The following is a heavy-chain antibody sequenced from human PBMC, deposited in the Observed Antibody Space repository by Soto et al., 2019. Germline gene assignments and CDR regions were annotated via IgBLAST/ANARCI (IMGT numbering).Heavy chain of an antibody. V-gene: IGHV3-23*01. J-gene: IGHJ4*02. D-gene: IGHD3-10*01. Sequence: EGQLLESGGGLVQPGGSLRLSCAASGFTFSSYAMSWVRQAPGKGLEWVSAISGSGGSTYYADSVKGRFTISRDNSKNTLYLQMNSLRAEDTAVYYCATKGQHYYYGSGSRHVKFDYWGQGTLVTVSS. CDR3: ATKGQHYYYGSGSRHVKFDY. CDR1: GFTFSSYA. CDR2: ISGSGGST.